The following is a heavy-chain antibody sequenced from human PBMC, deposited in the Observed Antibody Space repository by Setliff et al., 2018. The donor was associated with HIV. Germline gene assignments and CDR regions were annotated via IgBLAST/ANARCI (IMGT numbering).Heavy chain of an antibody. J-gene: IGHJ5*01. CDR3: ARTTYSGSYFNDS. CDR1: GGSISSSSYS. V-gene: IGHV4-39*01. D-gene: IGHD1-26*01. CDR2: IYYSGST. Sequence: LSLTCTVSGGSISSSSYSWGWVRQPPGKALEWIGHIYYSGSTFNNPSLKSRVTISVDTSKNQFSLKVTSVTAADTAVYYCARTTYSGSYFNDSWGQGTLVTVSS.